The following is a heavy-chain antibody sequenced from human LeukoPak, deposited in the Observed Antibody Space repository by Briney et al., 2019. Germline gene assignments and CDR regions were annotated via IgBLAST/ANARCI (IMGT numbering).Heavy chain of an antibody. CDR2: INSDGSST. V-gene: IGHV3-74*01. CDR3: ARSRGSSWYPYFDY. Sequence: GGSLRLSCAASGFTFSSYWMHWVRQAPGKGLVWVSRINSDGSSTSYADSVKGRFTISRDNAKNTLYLQMNSLRAEDTAVYYCARSRGSSWYPYFDYWGQGTLVTVSS. CDR1: GFTFSSYW. D-gene: IGHD6-13*01. J-gene: IGHJ4*02.